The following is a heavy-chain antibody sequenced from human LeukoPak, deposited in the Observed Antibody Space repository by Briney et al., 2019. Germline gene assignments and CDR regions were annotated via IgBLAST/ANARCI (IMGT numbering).Heavy chain of an antibody. CDR1: GFNFESYS. CDR2: ISFSGPYI. D-gene: IGHD7-27*01. V-gene: IGHV3-21*04. Sequence: PGGSLRLSCAASGFNFESYSMNWVRQASGKGMEWVSSISFSGPYIYYAASVKGRFTISRDNAKKSLFLQLNSVKVEDTAVYYCARDYRTGFDYWGQGTLVTVSS. CDR3: ARDYRTGFDY. J-gene: IGHJ4*02.